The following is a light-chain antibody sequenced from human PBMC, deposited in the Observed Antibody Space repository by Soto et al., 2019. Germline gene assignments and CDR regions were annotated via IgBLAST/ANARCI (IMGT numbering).Light chain of an antibody. J-gene: IGLJ2*01. CDR3: SSYTSSSTVV. CDR1: SNDVGGYNY. V-gene: IGLV2-14*01. Sequence: QSALTKPASVSGSPGQSITISCTGTSNDVGGYNYVSWYQQHPGKAPKLMIYEVSNRPSGVPNRFSGSKSGNTASLTISGLQAEDEADYYCSSYTSSSTVVFGGGTKLTVL. CDR2: EVS.